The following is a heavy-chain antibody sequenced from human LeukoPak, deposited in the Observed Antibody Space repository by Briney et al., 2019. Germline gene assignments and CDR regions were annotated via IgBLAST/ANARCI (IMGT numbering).Heavy chain of an antibody. D-gene: IGHD3-3*01. CDR1: GFTFSSYS. Sequence: GGSLRLSCAASGFTFSSYSMNWVRQAPGKGLEWVSSISSSSSYIYYADSVKGRFTISRDNAKNSLYLQMNSLRAEDTAVYYCARGTRTGIFGVVIRAFDIWGQGTMVTVSS. J-gene: IGHJ3*02. V-gene: IGHV3-21*01. CDR3: ARGTRTGIFGVVIRAFDI. CDR2: ISSSSSYI.